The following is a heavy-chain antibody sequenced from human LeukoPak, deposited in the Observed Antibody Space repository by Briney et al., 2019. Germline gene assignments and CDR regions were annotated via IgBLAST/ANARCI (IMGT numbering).Heavy chain of an antibody. J-gene: IGHJ4*02. CDR2: ISASAT. V-gene: IGHV3-23*01. D-gene: IGHD3-22*01. CDR3: ARWTINYYDSSTYYGDY. Sequence: GGSLRLSCAASGFTFVNYAMSWVRRAPGKGLEWVSTISASATYYADSVKGRFTISRDNTKNRLYLQIDSLRAEDSALYYCARWTINYYDSSTYYGDYWGRGTRLTVSS. CDR1: GFTFVNYA.